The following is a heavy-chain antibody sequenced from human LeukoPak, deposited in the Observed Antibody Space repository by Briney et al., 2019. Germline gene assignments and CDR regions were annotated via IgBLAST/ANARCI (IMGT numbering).Heavy chain of an antibody. J-gene: IGHJ4*02. CDR1: GGSFSGYY. CDR3: ARGLGFLGSYYFDY. V-gene: IGHV4-34*01. CDR2: INHSGST. Sequence: PSETLSLXCAVYGGSFSGYYWSWIRQPPGKGLEWMGEINHSGSTNYNPSLKSRVTISVDTSKNQFSLKLSSVTAADTAVYYCARGLGFLGSYYFDYWGQGTLVTVSS. D-gene: IGHD3-3*01.